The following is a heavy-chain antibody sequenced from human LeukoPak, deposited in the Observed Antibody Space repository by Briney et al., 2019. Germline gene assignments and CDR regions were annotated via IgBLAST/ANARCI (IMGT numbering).Heavy chain of an antibody. CDR1: GITLSNNG. J-gene: IGHJ4*02. CDR2: LSGSGGGT. CDR3: AKRGVVIRVILVGFHKEAYYFDS. V-gene: IGHV3-23*01. Sequence: PGGSLRLSCAVSGITLSNNGMSWVRQAPGKGLEWDAGLSGSGGGTNYADSVKARFTISRDNAKNTLYLQMNSLRAEDTAVYFCAKRGVVIRVILVGFHKEAYYFDSWGQGALVTVSS. D-gene: IGHD3-10*01.